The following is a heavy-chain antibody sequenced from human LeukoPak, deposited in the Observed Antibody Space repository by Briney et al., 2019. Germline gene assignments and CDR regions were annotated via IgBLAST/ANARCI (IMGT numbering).Heavy chain of an antibody. CDR2: IYYSGST. V-gene: IGHV4-59*01. Sequence: SETLSLTCTVSGGSLSSYYWSWIRQPPGKGLEWIGYIYYSGSTNYNPSLKSRVTISVDTSKNQFSLKLSSVTAADTAVYYCARTSSWSTPFDYWGQGTLVTVSS. CDR1: GGSLSSYY. CDR3: ARTSSWSTPFDY. J-gene: IGHJ4*02. D-gene: IGHD6-13*01.